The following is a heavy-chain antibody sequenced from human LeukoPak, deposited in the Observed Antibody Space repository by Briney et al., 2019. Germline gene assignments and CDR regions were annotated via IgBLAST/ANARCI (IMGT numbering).Heavy chain of an antibody. Sequence: SETLSLTCAVYGGSFSGYYWSWIRQPPGKGLEWIGEINHSGSTNYNPSLKSRVTISVDTSKNQLSLKLSSVTAADTAVYYCARGGLYYYYYGMDVWGQGTTVTVS. CDR3: ARGGLYYYYYGMDV. CDR2: INHSGST. V-gene: IGHV4-34*01. CDR1: GGSFSGYY. J-gene: IGHJ6*02.